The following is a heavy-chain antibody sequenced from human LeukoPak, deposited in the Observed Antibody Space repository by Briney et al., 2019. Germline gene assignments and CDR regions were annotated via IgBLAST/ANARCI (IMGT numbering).Heavy chain of an antibody. D-gene: IGHD3-16*01. J-gene: IGHJ3*02. V-gene: IGHV4-4*02. Sequence: SETLSLTCAVSGGSISSSNWWSWVRQPPGKGLEWIGEIYHSGSTNYNPSLKSRVTISVDKSKNQFSLKLSSVTAADTAVYYCARGRFSTYYPGGDAFDIWGQGTMVTVSS. CDR3: ARGRFSTYYPGGDAFDI. CDR2: IYHSGST. CDR1: GGSISSSNW.